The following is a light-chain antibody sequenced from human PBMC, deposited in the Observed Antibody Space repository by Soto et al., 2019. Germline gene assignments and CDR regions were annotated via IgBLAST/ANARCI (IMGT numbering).Light chain of an antibody. V-gene: IGKV3-15*01. CDR3: QQYDDWPL. CDR2: DSS. CDR1: QSISSY. J-gene: IGKJ4*01. Sequence: EIVMTQSPATLSVSPGERATLSCRASQSISSYLAWYQLKPGQPPRLLIYDSSTRATGIPARFSGSGSGTEFTLTISSLQSEDYAVYYCQQYDDWPLFGGGTKVDIX.